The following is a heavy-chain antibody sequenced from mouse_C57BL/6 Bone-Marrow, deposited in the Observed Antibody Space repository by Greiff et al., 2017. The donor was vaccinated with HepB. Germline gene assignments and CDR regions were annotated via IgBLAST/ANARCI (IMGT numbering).Heavy chain of an antibody. D-gene: IGHD4-1*01. V-gene: IGHV1-50*01. J-gene: IGHJ2*01. CDR3: ESWDIDN. CDR2: IDPSDSYT. Sequence: QVQLQQPGAELVKPGASVKLSCKASGYTFTSYWMQWVKQRPGQGLEWIGEIDPSDSYTNYNQKFKGKATLTVDTSSSTAYMQLSSLTSEDSAVYYGESWDIDNWGQGTTLTVSS. CDR1: GYTFTSYW.